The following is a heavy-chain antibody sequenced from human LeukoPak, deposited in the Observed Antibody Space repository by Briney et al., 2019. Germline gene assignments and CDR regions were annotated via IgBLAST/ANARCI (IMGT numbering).Heavy chain of an antibody. Sequence: GASVKVSCKASGYTFTSYGISWVRRATGQGLEWMGWISAYNGNTNYAQKLQGRVTMTTDTSTSTAYMELRSLRSDDTAVYYCARGVYYYDSSGYYDYWGQGTLVTVSS. CDR3: ARGVYYYDSSGYYDY. CDR1: GYTFTSYG. CDR2: ISAYNGNT. D-gene: IGHD3-22*01. V-gene: IGHV1-18*01. J-gene: IGHJ4*02.